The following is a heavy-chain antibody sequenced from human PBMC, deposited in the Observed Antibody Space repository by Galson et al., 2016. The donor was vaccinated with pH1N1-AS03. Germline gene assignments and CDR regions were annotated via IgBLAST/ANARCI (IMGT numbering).Heavy chain of an antibody. Sequence: LRLSCAASGFTFSSFGMHWVRRAPGKGLEWVAFIRFDGSVRFYADSVKGRSTISRDDSKNTLYLQMNSLRAEDTAVYFCAKVSAGSSSYNYFDHWGQGTLVIVSS. CDR2: IRFDGSVR. V-gene: IGHV3-30*02. J-gene: IGHJ4*02. CDR3: AKVSAGSSSYNYFDH. D-gene: IGHD2-2*01. CDR1: GFTFSSFG.